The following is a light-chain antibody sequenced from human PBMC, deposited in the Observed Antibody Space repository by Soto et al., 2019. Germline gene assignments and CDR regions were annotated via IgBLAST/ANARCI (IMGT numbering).Light chain of an antibody. CDR1: SSNIGSNY. Sequence: QSVLTQPPSASGTPGQRVTISCSGSSSNIGSNYVYWFQQLPGTAPKLLIYRNNQRPSGVPDRFSGSKSGTSASLAISGIRYEEEADYYCATWDDSLSCWVFGGGTKLTVL. CDR3: ATWDDSLSCWV. V-gene: IGLV1-47*01. J-gene: IGLJ3*02. CDR2: RNN.